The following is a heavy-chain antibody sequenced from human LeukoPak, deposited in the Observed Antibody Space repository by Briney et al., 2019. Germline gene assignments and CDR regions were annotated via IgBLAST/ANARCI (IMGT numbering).Heavy chain of an antibody. CDR1: GASISGYS. Sequence: PSETLSLTCTVSGASISGYSWSWIRQPPGKGLEWIGNISYSGSTNYNPSLKSRVTISVDTSKNQFSLKLSSVTAADTAVYYCASRLDGYYSRPFDYWGQGTLVTVSS. CDR3: ASRLDGYYSRPFDY. J-gene: IGHJ4*02. CDR2: ISYSGST. D-gene: IGHD5-24*01. V-gene: IGHV4-59*12.